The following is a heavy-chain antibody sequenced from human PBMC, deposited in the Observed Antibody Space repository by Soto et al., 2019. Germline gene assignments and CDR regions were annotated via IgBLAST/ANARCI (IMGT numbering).Heavy chain of an antibody. Sequence: QITLKESGPPLVNPTQPLTLTCTFSGFSLSTTAEGVGWIRRPPGKALEWLALIYWDDDERYSPSLKSRLTITKDATKNQVVLTMTNVDPVDTATYYCAHGSCSSADCYPNPYLDYWGQGILVTVSS. CDR1: GFSLSTTAEG. J-gene: IGHJ4*02. V-gene: IGHV2-5*02. CDR2: IYWDDDE. D-gene: IGHD2-2*01. CDR3: AHGSCSSADCYPNPYLDY.